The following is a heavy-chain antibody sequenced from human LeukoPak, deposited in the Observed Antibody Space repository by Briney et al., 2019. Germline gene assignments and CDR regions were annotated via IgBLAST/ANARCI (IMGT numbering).Heavy chain of an antibody. CDR1: GYSFTSYW. D-gene: IGHD3-3*01. V-gene: IGHV5-51*01. Sequence: GESLKISCKGSGYSFTSYWIGWVRQMPGKGLEWMGIIYPGDSDTRYNPSFQGQVTISADKSISTAYLQWSSLKASDTAMYYCARSDTIFGVVITCNWFDPWGQGTLVTVSS. CDR3: ARSDTIFGVVITCNWFDP. J-gene: IGHJ5*02. CDR2: IYPGDSDT.